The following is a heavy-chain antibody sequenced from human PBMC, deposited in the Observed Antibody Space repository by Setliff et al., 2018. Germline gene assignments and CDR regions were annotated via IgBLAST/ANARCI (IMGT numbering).Heavy chain of an antibody. CDR3: VRDDADNYDAFDN. Sequence: PGGSLRLSCVVSGFSFSRHWMSWVRQAPGKGLEWVADIKQDGSTKYYLDSVKGRFTISRDNAKGSLYLQMNGLRADDTGVYYCVRDDADNYDAFDNWGQGTLVTVSS. D-gene: IGHD3-22*01. CDR1: GFSFSRHW. J-gene: IGHJ3*02. CDR2: IKQDGSTK. V-gene: IGHV3-7*01.